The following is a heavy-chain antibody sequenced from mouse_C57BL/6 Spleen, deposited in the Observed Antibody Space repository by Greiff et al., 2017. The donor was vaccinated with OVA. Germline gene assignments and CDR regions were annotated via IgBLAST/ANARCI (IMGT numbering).Heavy chain of an antibody. CDR1: DYSITRGYY. V-gene: IGHV3-6*01. CDR3: AREEEDYSGSSHRLY. D-gene: IGHD1-1*01. Sequence: EVKLMESGPGLVKPSQSLSLTCSVTDYSITRGYYWSWIRQFPGNKLEWMGYISYDGSNHYNPSLKNRISITRDTSKNQFFLKLSSVTTEDTATYYCAREEEDYSGSSHRLYWGQGTTLTVSS. J-gene: IGHJ2*01. CDR2: ISYDGSN.